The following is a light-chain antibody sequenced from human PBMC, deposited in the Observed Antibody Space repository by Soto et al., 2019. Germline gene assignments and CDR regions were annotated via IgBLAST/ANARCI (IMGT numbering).Light chain of an antibody. J-gene: IGLJ2*01. CDR1: SSDVGAYNY. CDR3: SSYTSSSNVV. V-gene: IGLV2-14*01. Sequence: QSVLTQPASVSGSPGQSITISCTGTSSDVGAYNYVSWYQQHPGKVPKLMIYDVSNRPSGVSNRFSGSKSGNTASLTISGLQAEDEADYYCSSYTSSSNVVFGGVTKVTVL. CDR2: DVS.